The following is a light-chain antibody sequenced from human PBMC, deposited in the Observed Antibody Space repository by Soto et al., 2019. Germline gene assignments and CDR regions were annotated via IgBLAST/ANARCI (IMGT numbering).Light chain of an antibody. J-gene: IGKJ2*01. CDR3: QQYSSLPHT. Sequence: IVLTQSPGTLSLSPGERATLSCRATQSVTSSYFAWYQQKPGQAPRLLIYGVSSRATDIPDRFSGSGSGTDFTLTISRLEPEDFVVYYCQQYSSLPHTFGQGTKLEVK. CDR1: QSVTSSY. V-gene: IGKV3-20*01. CDR2: GVS.